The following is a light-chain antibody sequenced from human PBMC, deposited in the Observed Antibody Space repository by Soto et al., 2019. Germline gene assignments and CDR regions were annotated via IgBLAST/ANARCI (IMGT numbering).Light chain of an antibody. CDR1: SSNIGSNT. Sequence: QSVLTQPPSASGTPGQRVTISCSGSSSNIGSNTVNWYQQLPGTAPKLLIYNNNQRPSGVPDRFSGSKSGTSASLAISGLQSEDDADYYCAAWDDSLTGLVVGTGTKFTVL. CDR2: NNN. J-gene: IGLJ1*01. V-gene: IGLV1-44*01. CDR3: AAWDDSLTGLV.